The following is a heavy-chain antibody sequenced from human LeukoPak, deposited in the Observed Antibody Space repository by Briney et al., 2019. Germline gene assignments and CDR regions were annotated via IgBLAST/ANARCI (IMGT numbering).Heavy chain of an antibody. Sequence: SETLSLTCTVSGGSISSYYWSWIRQPPGKGLEWIGYIYYSGSTNYNPSLKSRVTISVDTSKNQFSLKLSSVTAADTAVYYCAIAVAGTVLDYWGQGTLVTVSS. CDR2: IYYSGST. CDR3: AIAVAGTVLDY. CDR1: GGSISSYY. J-gene: IGHJ4*02. D-gene: IGHD6-19*01. V-gene: IGHV4-59*12.